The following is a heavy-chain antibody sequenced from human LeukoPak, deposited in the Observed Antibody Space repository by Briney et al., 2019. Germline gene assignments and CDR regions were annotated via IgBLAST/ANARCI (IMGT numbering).Heavy chain of an antibody. CDR1: GGSFSGYY. CDR3: ARGRAAAGTDY. CDR2: INHSGST. V-gene: IGHV4-34*01. Sequence: KPSETLSLTCAVYGGSFSGYYWSWIRQPPGKGLEWIGEINHSGSTNYNPSLKSRVTISVDTSKNQFSLKLSSVTAADTAVYYCARGRAAAGTDYWGQGPLVPVSS. D-gene: IGHD6-13*01. J-gene: IGHJ4*02.